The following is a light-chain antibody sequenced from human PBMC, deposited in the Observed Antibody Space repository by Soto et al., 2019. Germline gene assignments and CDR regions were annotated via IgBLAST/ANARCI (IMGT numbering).Light chain of an antibody. J-gene: IGKJ4*01. CDR2: AAS. CDR3: QQYNIYPLT. V-gene: IGKV1D-16*01. Sequence: DVQMTQSPSSLSASVGDRVTITCRASQDINSYLAWYQQKPGNAPKSLIYAASSLQTGVPSRFSGSESGTDFNLTINNLQPEDSATYYCQQYNIYPLTFGGGTKVEI. CDR1: QDINSY.